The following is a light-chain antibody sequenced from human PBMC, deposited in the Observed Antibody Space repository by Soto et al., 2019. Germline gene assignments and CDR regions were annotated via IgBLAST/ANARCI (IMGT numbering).Light chain of an antibody. V-gene: IGKV1-33*01. J-gene: IGKJ3*01. Sequence: DIQMTQSPSSLSASVGDRVTITCQASQDISNYLNWYQQKPGKAPKLLIYDASNLETGVPSRFSGSGSGTDFTFTISSLQPEDIATYYCPQYDNLSFTFGPGTKVDIK. CDR3: PQYDNLSFT. CDR1: QDISNY. CDR2: DAS.